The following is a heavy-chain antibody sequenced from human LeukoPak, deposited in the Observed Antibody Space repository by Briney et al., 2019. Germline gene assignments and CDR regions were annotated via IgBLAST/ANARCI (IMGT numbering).Heavy chain of an antibody. D-gene: IGHD5-18*01. V-gene: IGHV4-39*02. Sequence: SETLSLTCTVSGDSISSSSYYWGWIRQPPGKGLEWIGSVYYSGSTYYNPSLKSRVTISVDTSKNQFSLKLTSVTAADTAVYYCARDFPQLLDLYDAFDIWGQGTMVTVSS. CDR3: ARDFPQLLDLYDAFDI. J-gene: IGHJ3*02. CDR1: GDSISSSSYY. CDR2: VYYSGST.